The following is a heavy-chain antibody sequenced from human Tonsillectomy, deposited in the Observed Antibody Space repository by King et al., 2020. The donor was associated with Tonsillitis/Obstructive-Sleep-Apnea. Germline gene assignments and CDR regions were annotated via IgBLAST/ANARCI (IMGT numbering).Heavy chain of an antibody. CDR3: ARGVRIAVAGTGTGWFDP. J-gene: IGHJ5*02. CDR2: IYYSGST. Sequence: VQLQESGPGLVKPSQTLSLTCTVSGGSISSGGYYWSWIRQHPGKGLEWIGYIYYSGSTYYNPSLKSRVTISVDTSKNQFSLKLSSVTAADTAVYYCARGVRIAVAGTGTGWFDPWGQGTLVTVSS. V-gene: IGHV4-31*03. CDR1: GGSISSGGYY. D-gene: IGHD6-19*01.